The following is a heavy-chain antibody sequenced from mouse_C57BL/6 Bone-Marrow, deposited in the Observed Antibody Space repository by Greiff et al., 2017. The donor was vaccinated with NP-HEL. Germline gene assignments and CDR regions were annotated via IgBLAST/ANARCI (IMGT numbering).Heavy chain of an antibody. Sequence: VQRVESGAELVRPGASVTLSCKASGYTFTDYEMHWVKQTPVHGLEWIGAIDPETGGTAYNQKFKGKAILTADKSSSTAYMELRSLTSEDSAVYYCTRRGTTGAWFAYWGQGTLVTVSA. CDR3: TRRGTTGAWFAY. D-gene: IGHD1-1*01. J-gene: IGHJ3*01. V-gene: IGHV1-15*01. CDR2: IDPETGGT. CDR1: GYTFTDYE.